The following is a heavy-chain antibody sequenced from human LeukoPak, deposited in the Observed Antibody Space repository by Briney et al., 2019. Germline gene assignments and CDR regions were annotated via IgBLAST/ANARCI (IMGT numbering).Heavy chain of an antibody. CDR1: GYSFTGYD. CDR2: MNPNNGNT. Sequence: ASVKVSCXASGYSFTGYDINWVRQAIGQGLGWMGWMNPNNGNTGYAQRFQGRVTMTRDTATSTAYMELSSLKFEDTAVYYCARPTGRPSNYYSMDVWGKGTTVAVSS. V-gene: IGHV1-8*01. D-gene: IGHD1-26*01. CDR3: ARPTGRPSNYYSMDV. J-gene: IGHJ6*03.